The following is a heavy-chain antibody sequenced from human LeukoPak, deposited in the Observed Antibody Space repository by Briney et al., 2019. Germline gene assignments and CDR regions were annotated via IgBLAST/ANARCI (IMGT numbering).Heavy chain of an antibody. CDR3: ARAFPDIVVVTATPFDY. CDR2: IYYSGST. CDR1: GGSISGYY. J-gene: IGHJ4*02. Sequence: SETLSLTCTVSGGSISGYYWGWIRQPPGKGLEWIGSIYYSGSTYYNPSLKSRVTISVDTSKNQFSLKLSSVTAADTAVYYCARAFPDIVVVTATPFDYWGQGTLVTVSS. D-gene: IGHD2-21*02. V-gene: IGHV4-39*07.